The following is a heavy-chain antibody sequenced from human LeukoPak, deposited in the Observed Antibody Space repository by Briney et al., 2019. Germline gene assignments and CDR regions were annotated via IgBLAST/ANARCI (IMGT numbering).Heavy chain of an antibody. CDR3: ASLGYSYGPPLFDY. J-gene: IGHJ4*02. CDR2: ISSSSSYI. D-gene: IGHD5-18*01. CDR1: GFTFSAAW. V-gene: IGHV3-21*01. Sequence: PGGSLRLSCAASGFTFSAAWMNWVRQAPGKGLEWVSSISSSSSYIYYADSVKGRFTISRDNAKNSLYLQMNSLRAEDTAVYYCASLGYSYGPPLFDYWGQGTLVTVSS.